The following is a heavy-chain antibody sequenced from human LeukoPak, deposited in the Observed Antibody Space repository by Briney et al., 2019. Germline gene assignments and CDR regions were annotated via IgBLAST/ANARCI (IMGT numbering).Heavy chain of an antibody. CDR2: ISGSGGST. J-gene: IGHJ4*02. CDR3: AKDQEGIVVVVAATFYY. CDR1: GFTFSSYA. Sequence: GASLRLSCAASGFTFSSYAMSWVRQAPGKGLEWVSAISGSGGSTYYADSVKGRFTISRDNFKNTLSLQMNSLRAEDTAVYYCAKDQEGIVVVVAATFYYWGQGTLVSV. V-gene: IGHV3-23*01. D-gene: IGHD2-15*01.